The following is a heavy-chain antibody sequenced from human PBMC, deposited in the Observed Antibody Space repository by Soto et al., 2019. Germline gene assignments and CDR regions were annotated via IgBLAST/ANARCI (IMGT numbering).Heavy chain of an antibody. D-gene: IGHD3-16*01. CDR3: ARAGAGYDYVWGSFDY. V-gene: IGHV1-69*01. Sequence: QVQLVQSGAEVKKPGSSVKVSCKASGGTFSSYAISWVRQAPGQGLEWMGGIIPICGTANYAQKFQGRVTITADESPSTAYMELSSLRSEDTAVYYCARAGAGYDYVWGSFDYWGQGTLVTVSS. CDR1: GGTFSSYA. CDR2: IIPICGTA. J-gene: IGHJ4*02.